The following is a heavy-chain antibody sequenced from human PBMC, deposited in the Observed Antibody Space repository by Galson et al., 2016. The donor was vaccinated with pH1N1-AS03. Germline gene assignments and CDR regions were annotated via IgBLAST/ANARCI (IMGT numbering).Heavy chain of an antibody. CDR2: VHPDGTNT. CDR1: GFTFSNYA. V-gene: IGHV3-74*01. D-gene: IGHD6-13*01. CDR3: ARMAAAGD. J-gene: IGHJ4*02. Sequence: SLRLSCAASGFTFSNYAMGWVRQVPGKGLVWVSRVHPDGTNTEYADFVRGRFTLSRDNSKNTLNLQLTSLRSEDTAVYYCARMAAAGDWGQGTLVTVSS.